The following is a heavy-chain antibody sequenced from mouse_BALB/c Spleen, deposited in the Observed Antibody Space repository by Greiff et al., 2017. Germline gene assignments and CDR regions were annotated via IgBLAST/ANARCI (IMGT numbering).Heavy chain of an antibody. V-gene: IGHV1-4*02. CDR1: GYTFTSYT. CDR3: AREENYGNGMDY. J-gene: IGHJ4*01. CDR2: INPSSGYT. D-gene: IGHD2-1*01. Sequence: QVQLQQSAAELARPGASVKMSCKASGYTFTSYTMHWVKQRPGQGLEWIGYINPSSGYTEYNQKFKDKTTLTADKSSSTAYMQLSSLTSEDSAVYYCAREENYGNGMDYWGQGTSVTVSS.